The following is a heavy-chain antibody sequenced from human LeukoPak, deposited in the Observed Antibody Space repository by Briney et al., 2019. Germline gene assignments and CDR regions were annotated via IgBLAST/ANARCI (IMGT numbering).Heavy chain of an antibody. J-gene: IGHJ6*03. V-gene: IGHV4-34*01. D-gene: IGHD6-13*01. CDR1: GGSFSGYY. CDR3: ARRLGSSWYVRASMDV. CDR2: INHSGST. Sequence: SETLSLTCAVYGGSFSGYYWSWIRHPPGKGLEWIGKINHSGSTNYNPSLKSRVTISVDTSKNQFSLKLSSVTAADTAVYYCARRLGSSWYVRASMDVWGKGTTVTVSS.